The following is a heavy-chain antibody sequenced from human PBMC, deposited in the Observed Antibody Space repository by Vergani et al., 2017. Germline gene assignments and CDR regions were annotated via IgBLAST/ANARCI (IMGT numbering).Heavy chain of an antibody. CDR3: ARVCRSRTNSGSYWVGCFYYYYYMDV. J-gene: IGHJ6*03. CDR1: GFTFSSYW. CDR2: IKQDGSEK. D-gene: IGHD1-26*01. V-gene: IGHV3-7*01. Sequence: EVQLVESGGGLVQPGGSLRLSCAASGFTFSSYWMSWVRQAPGTGLEWVANIKQDGSEKYYVDSVKGRFTISRDNAKNSLYLQMNSLRAEDTAVYYCARVCRSRTNSGSYWVGCFYYYYYMDVWGKGTTVTVSS.